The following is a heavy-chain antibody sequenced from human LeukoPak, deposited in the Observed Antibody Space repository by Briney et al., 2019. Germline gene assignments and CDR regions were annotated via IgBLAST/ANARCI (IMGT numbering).Heavy chain of an antibody. V-gene: IGHV4-30-4*01. CDR2: IYYSGST. CDR3: ARVVYLSSAFDI. CDR1: GGSISSGDYY. D-gene: IGHD3-16*02. J-gene: IGHJ3*02. Sequence: SETLSLTCTVSGGSISSGDYYWSWIRQPPGKGLEWIGYIYYSGSTYYNPSLKSRVSISVDMSKNQFSLKLGSVTAADTAVYYCARVVYLSSAFDIWGQGTMVTVSS.